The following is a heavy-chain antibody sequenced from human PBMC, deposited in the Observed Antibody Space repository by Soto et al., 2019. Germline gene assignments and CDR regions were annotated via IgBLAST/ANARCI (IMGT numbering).Heavy chain of an antibody. CDR2: INHSGST. D-gene: IGHD2-2*02. CDR1: GGSFSGYY. CDR3: ARGFQQLLDRPLYFDY. J-gene: IGHJ4*02. V-gene: IGHV4-34*01. Sequence: PSETLSLTCAVYGGSFSGYYWSWIRQPPGKGLEWIGEINHSGSTNYNPSLKSRVTISVDTSKNQFSLKLSSVTAADTAVYYCARGFQQLLDRPLYFDYWGQGTLVTVS.